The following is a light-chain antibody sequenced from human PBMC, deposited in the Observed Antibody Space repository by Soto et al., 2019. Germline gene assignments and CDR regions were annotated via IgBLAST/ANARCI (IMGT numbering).Light chain of an antibody. Sequence: IQLTQTPSSLYASVGDRVTITCRPSQGISSFLAWYQQKPGKAPKLLIYAASSLQSGVPSRFSGSGFGTDFTLTISSLQPEDFATYYCQQVDSYPIIFGGGTKLEIK. CDR2: AAS. CDR1: QGISSF. V-gene: IGKV1-9*01. J-gene: IGKJ4*01. CDR3: QQVDSYPII.